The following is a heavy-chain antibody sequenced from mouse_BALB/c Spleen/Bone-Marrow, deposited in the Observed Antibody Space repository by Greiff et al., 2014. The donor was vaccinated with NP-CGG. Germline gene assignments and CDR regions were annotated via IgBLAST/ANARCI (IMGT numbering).Heavy chain of an antibody. D-gene: IGHD2-4*01. CDR2: IGSGGSYT. Sequence: EVKLMESGGDLVRPGGSLKLSCAASGFTFSSYDMSWVRQTPDKRLEWVATIGSGGSYTYYPDSVKGRFTISRDNAKNTLYLQMSSLKSEDTAMYYCSRLSYDYDGAWFAYWAQGTLVTVSA. J-gene: IGHJ3*01. CDR1: GFTFSSYD. CDR3: SRLSYDYDGAWFAY. V-gene: IGHV5-6*01.